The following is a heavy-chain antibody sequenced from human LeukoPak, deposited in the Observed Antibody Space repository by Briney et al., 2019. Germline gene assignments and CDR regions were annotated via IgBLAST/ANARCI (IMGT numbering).Heavy chain of an antibody. CDR1: GFTFSSYG. J-gene: IGHJ4*02. D-gene: IGHD3-16*02. V-gene: IGHV3-23*01. Sequence: GGSLRLSCAASGFTFSSYGMSWVRQAPGKGLEWVSAISGSGGSTYYADSVKGRFTISRDNSKNTLYLQMNSLRAEDTAVYYCAKDRYVWGSYRSYYFDYWGPGTLVTVSS. CDR2: ISGSGGST. CDR3: AKDRYVWGSYRSYYFDY.